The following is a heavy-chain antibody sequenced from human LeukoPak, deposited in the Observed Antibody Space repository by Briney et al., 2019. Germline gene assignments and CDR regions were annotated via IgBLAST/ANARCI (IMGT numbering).Heavy chain of an antibody. CDR1: GYSISSGYY. CDR2: IYHSGST. J-gene: IGHJ4*02. Sequence: PSETLSLTCTVSGYSISSGYYWGWIRQPPGKGLEWIGSIYHSGSTYYNPSLKSRVTISVDTSKNQFSLKLSSVTAADTAVYYCARDIGGSLTDYWGQGTLVTVSS. CDR3: ARDIGGSLTDY. D-gene: IGHD3-10*01. V-gene: IGHV4-38-2*02.